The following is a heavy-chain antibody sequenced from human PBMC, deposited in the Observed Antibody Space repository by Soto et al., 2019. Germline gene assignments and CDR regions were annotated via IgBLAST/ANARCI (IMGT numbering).Heavy chain of an antibody. CDR2: IYYGGST. D-gene: IGHD3-22*01. J-gene: IGHJ6*02. V-gene: IGHV4-59*12. CDR1: GGSISSYC. Sequence: SETLSLTCTVSGGSISSYCWFWTRQPPGRGLEWIGYIYYGGSTNYNPSLNSRVTISVDRSKNQFSLKLSSVTAADTAVYYCARSPDSSGYYPRRYYYGMDVWGQGTTVTVSS. CDR3: ARSPDSSGYYPRRYYYGMDV.